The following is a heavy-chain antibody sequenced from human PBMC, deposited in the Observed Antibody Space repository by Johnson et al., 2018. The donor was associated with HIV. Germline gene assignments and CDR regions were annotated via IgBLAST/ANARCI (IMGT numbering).Heavy chain of an antibody. CDR2: ISYDGSNK. J-gene: IGHJ3*02. D-gene: IGHD3-10*01. CDR3: ARDRRYYGSGCYGGAFDI. Sequence: QVQLVESGGGVVQPGRSLRLSCAAFGFTFSNYGVHWVRQAPGKGLEWVAVISYDGSNKYYADSVKGRFTISRDNAKNCLYLQMNSLRAEDTALYYCARDRRYYGSGCYGGAFDIWGQGTVVTVSS. CDR1: GFTFSNYG. V-gene: IGHV3-30*03.